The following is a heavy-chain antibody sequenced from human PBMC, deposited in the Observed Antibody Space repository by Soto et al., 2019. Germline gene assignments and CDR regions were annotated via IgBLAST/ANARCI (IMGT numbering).Heavy chain of an antibody. CDR3: GRDLWGYCGTDCYPLDV. CDR1: GASISGYH. V-gene: IGHV4-4*08. Sequence: SETLSLTCTVSGASISGYHWSWIRQPPGKGLECLGYISYSGATNYNPSLKSRVTMSIDTSKNQFSLQLNSVTAADTAVYYCGRDLWGYCGTDCYPLDVWGQGTTVTVSS. CDR2: ISYSGAT. J-gene: IGHJ6*02. D-gene: IGHD2-21*02.